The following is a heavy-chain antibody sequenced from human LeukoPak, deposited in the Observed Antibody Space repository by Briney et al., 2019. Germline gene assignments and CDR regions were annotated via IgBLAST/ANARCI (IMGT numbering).Heavy chain of an antibody. Sequence: GGSLRLSCAASGFTFSSYAMSWVRQAPGKGLEWVSAISGSGGSTYYADSVKGRFTISRDNSKNTLYLQMNSLRAEDTAVYYCAKATCSSTSCYFYAFDIWGQGTMVTVSS. V-gene: IGHV3-23*01. D-gene: IGHD2-2*01. CDR3: AKATCSSTSCYFYAFDI. J-gene: IGHJ3*02. CDR1: GFTFSSYA. CDR2: ISGSGGST.